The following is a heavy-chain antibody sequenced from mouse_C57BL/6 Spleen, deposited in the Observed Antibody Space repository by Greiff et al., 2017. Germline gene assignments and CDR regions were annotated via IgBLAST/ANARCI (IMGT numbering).Heavy chain of an antibody. Sequence: EVQRVESGGGLVKPGGSLKLSCAASGFTFSDYGMHWVRQAPEKGLEWVAYISSGSSTIYYADTVKGRFTISRDNAKNTPFLQMTSLRSEDTAMYYCARGRYYYGSSHYFDYWGQGTTLTVSS. V-gene: IGHV5-17*01. D-gene: IGHD1-1*01. CDR1: GFTFSDYG. CDR2: ISSGSSTI. CDR3: ARGRYYYGSSHYFDY. J-gene: IGHJ2*01.